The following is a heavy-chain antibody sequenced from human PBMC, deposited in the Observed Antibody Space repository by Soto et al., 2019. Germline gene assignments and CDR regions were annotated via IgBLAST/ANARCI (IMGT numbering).Heavy chain of an antibody. CDR2: INHSGST. V-gene: IGHV4-34*01. CDR1: GGSFSGYY. J-gene: IGHJ4*02. D-gene: IGHD3-10*01. CDR3: ARGHYYGSGSYYIYYFDY. Sequence: PSETLSLTCAVYGGSFSGYYWSWIRQPPGKGLEWIGEINHSGSTNYNPSIKSRVTISVDTSKNQFSLKLSSVTAADTAVYYCARGHYYGSGSYYIYYFDYWGQGTLFTVSS.